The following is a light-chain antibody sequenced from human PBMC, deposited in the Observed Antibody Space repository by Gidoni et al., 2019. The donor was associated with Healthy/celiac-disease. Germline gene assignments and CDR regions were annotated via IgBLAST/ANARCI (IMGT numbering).Light chain of an antibody. CDR1: QTISSD. CDR3: QQSYSTLRT. V-gene: IGKV1-39*01. J-gene: IGKJ1*01. CDR2: AAS. Sequence: DIHMTQSPSSLSASVGDSVTITCRASQTISSDLNWYQQKPGKAPKLLIYAASNLQSGVPSRFRGSGSGTDFTLTIRSLQPEDFATYYCQQSYSTLRTFGQGTKVEIK.